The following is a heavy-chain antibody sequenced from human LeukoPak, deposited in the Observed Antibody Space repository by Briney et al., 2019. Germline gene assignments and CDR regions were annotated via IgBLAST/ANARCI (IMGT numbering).Heavy chain of an antibody. Sequence: GGSLRLSCAASGFTFSSYAMSWVRPAPGKGLEWFSAIIGSGGSTYYADSVKGRFTISRDNSKNTLYLQMNSLRAEDTAVYYCANGVVPAASFDYWGQGTLVTVSS. D-gene: IGHD2-2*01. CDR1: GFTFSSYA. CDR3: ANGVVPAASFDY. V-gene: IGHV3-23*01. J-gene: IGHJ4*02. CDR2: IIGSGGST.